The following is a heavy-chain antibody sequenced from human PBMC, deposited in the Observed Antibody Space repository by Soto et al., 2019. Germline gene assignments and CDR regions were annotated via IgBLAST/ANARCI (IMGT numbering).Heavy chain of an antibody. J-gene: IGHJ3*02. CDR1: GGSISSGGYS. CDR2: IYHSGST. Sequence: QLQLQESGSGLVKPSQTLSLTCAVSGGSISSGGYSWSWIRQPPRKGLEWIGYIYHSGSTYYNPSLKSRVTISVDRSKNQFSLKLSSVTAADTAVYYCARGVGGYCSSTSCYSYDAFDIWGQGTMVTVSS. CDR3: ARGVGGYCSSTSCYSYDAFDI. V-gene: IGHV4-30-2*01. D-gene: IGHD2-2*01.